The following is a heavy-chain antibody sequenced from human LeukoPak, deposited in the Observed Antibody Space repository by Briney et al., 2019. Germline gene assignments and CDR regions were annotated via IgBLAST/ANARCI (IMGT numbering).Heavy chain of an antibody. CDR3: ARVVSIAARPFDY. J-gene: IGHJ4*02. D-gene: IGHD6-6*01. V-gene: IGHV4-39*07. CDR2: AYYSGST. Sequence: SETLSLTCAVSGGSISSSSYYWGWIRQPPGKGLEWIGSAYYSGSTYYNPSLKSRVTISVDTSKNQFSLKLSSVTAADTAVYYCARVVSIAARPFDYWGQGTLVTVSS. CDR1: GGSISSSSYY.